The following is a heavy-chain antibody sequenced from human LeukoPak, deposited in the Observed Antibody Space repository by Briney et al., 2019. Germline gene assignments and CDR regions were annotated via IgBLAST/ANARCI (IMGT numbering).Heavy chain of an antibody. D-gene: IGHD3-9*01. CDR3: ARDRNHYDILTGYNDY. CDR2: ISSSGSTI. J-gene: IGHJ4*02. CDR1: GFTFSSYW. V-gene: IGHV3-11*01. Sequence: GGSLRLSCADSGFTFSSYWMHWIRQAPGKGLERVSYISSSGSTIYYADSVKGRFTISRDNAKNSLYLQMNSLRAEDTAVYYCARDRNHYDILTGYNDYWGQGTLVTVSS.